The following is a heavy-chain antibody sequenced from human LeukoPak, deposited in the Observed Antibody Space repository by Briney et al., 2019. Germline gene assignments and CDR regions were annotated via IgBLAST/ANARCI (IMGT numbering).Heavy chain of an antibody. CDR1: GGTFSSYA. Sequence: SVRVSCKASGGTFSSYAISWVRQAPGQGLECMGGIIPIFGTADYTQKFHGRVTLTTDESTSTASMDLSTLSSENTGVYYCASVAGSSERGYFDYWGQGTLVTVSS. CDR3: ASVAGSSERGYFDY. J-gene: IGHJ4*02. D-gene: IGHD1-26*01. CDR2: IIPIFGTA. V-gene: IGHV1-69*05.